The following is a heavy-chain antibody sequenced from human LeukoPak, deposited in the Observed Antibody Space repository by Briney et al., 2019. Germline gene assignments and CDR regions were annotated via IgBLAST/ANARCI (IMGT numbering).Heavy chain of an antibody. J-gene: IGHJ6*03. CDR1: GYTFTSYA. CDR2: IIPIFGTA. Sequence: SVKVSCKASGYTFTSYAISWVRQAPGQGLEWMGGIIPIFGTANYAQKFQGRVTITADKSTSTAYMELSSLRSEDTAVYYCARVIDYYYYYMDVWGKGTTVTVSS. V-gene: IGHV1-69*06. D-gene: IGHD2/OR15-2a*01. CDR3: ARVIDYYYYYMDV.